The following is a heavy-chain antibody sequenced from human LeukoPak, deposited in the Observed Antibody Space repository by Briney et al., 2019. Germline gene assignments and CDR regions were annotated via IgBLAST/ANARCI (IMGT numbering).Heavy chain of an antibody. Sequence: ASVKVSCKASGYTFTGYYMHWVRQDTGQGLEWMGRINPNSGGTNYAQKFQGRVTMTRDTSISTAYMELSRLRSDDTAVYYCARDRREGLRVFVYGGQGTLVTVSS. V-gene: IGHV1-2*06. CDR3: ARDRREGLRVFVY. CDR2: INPNSGGT. D-gene: IGHD4-17*01. J-gene: IGHJ4*02. CDR1: GYTFTGYY.